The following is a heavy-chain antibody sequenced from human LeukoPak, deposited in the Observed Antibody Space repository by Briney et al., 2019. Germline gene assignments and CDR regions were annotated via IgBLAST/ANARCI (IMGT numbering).Heavy chain of an antibody. D-gene: IGHD1-14*01. CDR2: IYTSGST. J-gene: IGHJ4*02. Sequence: SETLSLTCTVSGGSISSYFWSWIRQPAGKGLEWIGRIYTSGSTKYNPSLQSRVTMSLDTSKNQLSLKLGSVTAADPAVYYCARAGTSGGLCDYWGQGTLVTVSS. CDR3: ARAGTSGGLCDY. V-gene: IGHV4-4*07. CDR1: GGSISSYF.